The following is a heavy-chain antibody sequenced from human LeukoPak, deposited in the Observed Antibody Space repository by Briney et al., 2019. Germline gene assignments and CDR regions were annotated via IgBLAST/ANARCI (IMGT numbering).Heavy chain of an antibody. CDR2: LNPDSAGT. CDR1: GYTFHGYY. D-gene: IGHD1-7*01. CDR3: SRSNWNYDLPGYYFDY. V-gene: IGHV1-2*02. Sequence: EASVTVSCKASGYTFHGYYMHWVLQAPGQGLEWMGWLNPDSAGTTYAQRFQGRVTMTRDPSISTAYMELSRLKSDDTAVYYYSRSNWNYDLPGYYFDYWGQGTLVTVSS. J-gene: IGHJ4*02.